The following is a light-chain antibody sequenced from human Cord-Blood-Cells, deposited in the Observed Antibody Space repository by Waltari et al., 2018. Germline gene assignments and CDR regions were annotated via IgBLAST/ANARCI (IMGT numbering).Light chain of an antibody. J-gene: IGLJ1*01. Sequence: QSALTQPASVSGSPGQSITISCTGTSSDVGGYNYVSWYQQHPGKAPKLMIYDVSKRPSGVSNRFSGSKSGNTASLTISGLQAEDEADYYCSSYTSSPYVFGTGTKVIVL. V-gene: IGLV2-14*01. CDR3: SSYTSSPYV. CDR1: SSDVGGYNY. CDR2: DVS.